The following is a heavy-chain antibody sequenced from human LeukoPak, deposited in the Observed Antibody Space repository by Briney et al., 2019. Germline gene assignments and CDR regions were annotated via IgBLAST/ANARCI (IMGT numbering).Heavy chain of an antibody. CDR1: GGSSSGYY. D-gene: IGHD6-6*01. Sequence: PSETLSLTCAVYGGSSSGYYWSWIRHPPGKGLEWIGEINHSGSTNYNPSLKSRVTISVDTSKNQFSLKLSSVTAADTAVYYCARGPNRIAARPIDYWGQGTLVTVSS. CDR2: INHSGST. J-gene: IGHJ4*02. CDR3: ARGPNRIAARPIDY. V-gene: IGHV4-34*01.